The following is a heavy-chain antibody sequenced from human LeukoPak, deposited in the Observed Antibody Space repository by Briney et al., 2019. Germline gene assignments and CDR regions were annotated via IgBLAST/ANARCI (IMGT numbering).Heavy chain of an antibody. Sequence: RASETLSLTCSVSGGSISSYYWSWIRQPAGKGLEWIGRIYTSGSTNYNPSLKSRVTMSVDTSKNQLSLKLSSVTAADTAVYYCARAGYYGSGSYPYGMDVWGQGTTVTVSS. CDR1: GGSISSYY. CDR3: ARAGYYGSGSYPYGMDV. V-gene: IGHV4-4*07. D-gene: IGHD3-10*01. J-gene: IGHJ6*02. CDR2: IYTSGST.